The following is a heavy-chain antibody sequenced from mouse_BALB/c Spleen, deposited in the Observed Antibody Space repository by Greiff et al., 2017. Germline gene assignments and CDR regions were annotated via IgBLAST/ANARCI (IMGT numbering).Heavy chain of an antibody. Sequence: EVQGVESGGGLVKPGGSLKLSCAASGFTFSDYYMYWVRQTPEKRLEWVATISDGGSYTYYPDSVKGRFTISRDNAKNNLYLQMSSLKSEDTAMYYCAREGWSPAWFAYWGQGTLVTVSA. D-gene: IGHD2-3*01. CDR3: AREGWSPAWFAY. V-gene: IGHV5-4*02. CDR1: GFTFSDYY. CDR2: ISDGGSYT. J-gene: IGHJ3*01.